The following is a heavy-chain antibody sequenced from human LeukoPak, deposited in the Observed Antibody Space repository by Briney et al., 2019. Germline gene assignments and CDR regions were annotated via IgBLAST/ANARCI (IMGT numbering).Heavy chain of an antibody. CDR1: GGSFSGYY. V-gene: IGHV4-34*01. Sequence: KSSETLSLTCAVYGGSFSGYYWSWIRQPPGKGLEWIGEINHSGSTNYNPSLKSRVTISVDTSKNRFSLKLSSVTAADTAVYYCASAIGWETYYFDYWGQGTLVTVSS. D-gene: IGHD1-26*01. CDR3: ASAIGWETYYFDY. CDR2: INHSGST. J-gene: IGHJ4*02.